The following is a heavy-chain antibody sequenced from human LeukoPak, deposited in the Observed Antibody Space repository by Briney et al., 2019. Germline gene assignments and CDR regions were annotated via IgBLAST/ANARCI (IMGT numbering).Heavy chain of an antibody. J-gene: IGHJ4*02. D-gene: IGHD3-22*01. CDR3: AKGSSGSRPYYFDY. CDR1: GFTFSSYA. V-gene: IGHV3-23*01. Sequence: GGSLRLSCAASGFTFSSYAMSWVRQASGEGLGWVSAITDSGGSTYYSDSVKGRFTISRDNSKNTLYLQMNTLRAEDTAIYYCAKGSSGSRPYYFDYWGQGTLVTVSS. CDR2: ITDSGGST.